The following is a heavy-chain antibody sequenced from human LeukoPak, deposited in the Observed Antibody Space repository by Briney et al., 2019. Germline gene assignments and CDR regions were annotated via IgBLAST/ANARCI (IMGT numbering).Heavy chain of an antibody. CDR2: INHSGST. D-gene: IGHD6-6*01. V-gene: IGHV4-34*01. CDR3: ARKGYSSSSLYYYYYYMDV. J-gene: IGHJ6*03. Sequence: PSETLSLTCAVYGGSFSGYYWSWIRQPPGKGLEWIGEINHSGSTNYNPSLKSRVTISVDTSKNQFSLKLSSVTAADTAVYYCARKGYSSSSLYYYYYYMDVRGKGTTVTVSS. CDR1: GGSFSGYY.